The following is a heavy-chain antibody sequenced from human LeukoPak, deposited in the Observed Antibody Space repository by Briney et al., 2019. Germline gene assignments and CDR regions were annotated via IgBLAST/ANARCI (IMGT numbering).Heavy chain of an antibody. CDR2: ISWNSGSI. J-gene: IGHJ4*02. Sequence: PGRSLRLSCAASGFTFDDYAMHWVRQAPGKGLEWVSGISWNSGSIGYADSVKGRFTISRDNAKNSPYLQMNSLRAEDTALYYCAKDKATMIVGSFDYWGQGTLVTVSS. CDR1: GFTFDDYA. D-gene: IGHD3-22*01. CDR3: AKDKATMIVGSFDY. V-gene: IGHV3-9*01.